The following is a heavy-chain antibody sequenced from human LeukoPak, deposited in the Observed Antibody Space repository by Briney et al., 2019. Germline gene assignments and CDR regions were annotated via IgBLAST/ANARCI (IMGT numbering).Heavy chain of an antibody. CDR3: ARGVVPPRWNWFDP. J-gene: IGHJ5*02. CDR1: GYSISSGYY. CDR2: IYHSGST. Sequence: SETLSLTCAVSGYSISSGYYWGWIRPPPGKGLEWIGSIYHSGSTYYNPSLKSRVTISVDTSKNQFSLKLSSVTAADTAVYYCARGVVPPRWNWFDPWGQGTLVTVSS. V-gene: IGHV4-38-2*01. D-gene: IGHD2-2*01.